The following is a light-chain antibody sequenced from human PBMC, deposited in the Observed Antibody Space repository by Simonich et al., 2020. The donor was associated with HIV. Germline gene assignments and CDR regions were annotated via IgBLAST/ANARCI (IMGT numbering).Light chain of an antibody. CDR1: QSVLYSSNNKNY. V-gene: IGKV4-1*01. Sequence: DIVMTQSPDSLAVSLGERATINCKSSQSVLYSSNNKNYLAWYQQKPGQPPKLLIYWASTREAGVPEPFSGSGSGTDFTLTISSLQAEDVAVYYCQQYYDTPITFGQGTRLEIK. CDR3: QQYYDTPIT. CDR2: WAS. J-gene: IGKJ5*01.